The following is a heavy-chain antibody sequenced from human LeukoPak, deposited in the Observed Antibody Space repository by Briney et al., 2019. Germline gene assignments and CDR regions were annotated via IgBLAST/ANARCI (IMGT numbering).Heavy chain of an antibody. D-gene: IGHD3-10*01. J-gene: IGHJ4*02. CDR2: ISSNGGST. CDR3: ARAVYGSGSYYTHYYFDY. Sequence: GGSLRLSRAASGFTFSSYAMHWVRQAPGKGLEYVSAISSNGGSTYYANSVRGRFTISRDNSKNTLYLQMGSLRAEDMAVYYCARAVYGSGSYYTHYYFDYWGQGTLVTVSS. CDR1: GFTFSSYA. V-gene: IGHV3-64*01.